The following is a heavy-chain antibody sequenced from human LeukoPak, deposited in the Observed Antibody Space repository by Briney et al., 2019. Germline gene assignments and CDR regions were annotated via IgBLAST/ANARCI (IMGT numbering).Heavy chain of an antibody. CDR1: GFTFDDYA. CDR2: LSASGGLT. CDR3: AKGGSSYSEMDY. D-gene: IGHD4-11*01. V-gene: IGHV3-23*01. J-gene: IGHJ4*02. Sequence: GGSLRLSCAASGFTFDDYAMHWVRQAPGKGLEWVSGLSASGGLTYYADSVKGRFTISRDNSKNTLYLQMNSLRADDTAVYYCAKGGSSYSEMDYWGQGTLVTVSS.